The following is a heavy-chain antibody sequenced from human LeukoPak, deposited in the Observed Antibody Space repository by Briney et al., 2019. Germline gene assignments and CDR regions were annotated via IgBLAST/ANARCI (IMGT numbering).Heavy chain of an antibody. CDR2: IYHDGST. CDR3: ARSGASSSGWPFDY. D-gene: IGHD6-19*01. Sequence: SETLSLTCTVSGYSISSGYYWGWIRQPPGKGLEWIGNIYHDGSTYYNPSLKSRVTISVDTSKNQFSLKLRSVTAADTAVYYCARSGASSSGWPFDYWGQGTLVTVSS. V-gene: IGHV4-38-2*02. CDR1: GYSISSGYY. J-gene: IGHJ4*02.